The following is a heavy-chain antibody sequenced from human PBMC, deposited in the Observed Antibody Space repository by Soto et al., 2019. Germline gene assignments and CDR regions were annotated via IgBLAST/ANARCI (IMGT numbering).Heavy chain of an antibody. Sequence: SETLSLTCTVSGGSISSGDYYWSWIRQPPGKGLEWIGYIYYSGSTYYNPSLKSRVTISVDTSKNQFSLKLSSVTAADTAVYYCARAKRDSSGYYFGYNWFDPWGQGTLVTVSS. CDR2: IYYSGST. V-gene: IGHV4-30-4*01. CDR1: GGSISSGDYY. CDR3: ARAKRDSSGYYFGYNWFDP. J-gene: IGHJ5*02. D-gene: IGHD3-22*01.